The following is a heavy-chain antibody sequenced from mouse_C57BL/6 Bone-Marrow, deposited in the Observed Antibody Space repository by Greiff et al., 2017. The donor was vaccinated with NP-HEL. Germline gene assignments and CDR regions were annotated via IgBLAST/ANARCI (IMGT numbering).Heavy chain of an antibody. CDR1: GFSLTSYA. CDR3: ARIDGYYPDYFDY. J-gene: IGHJ2*01. D-gene: IGHD2-3*01. V-gene: IGHV2-9-1*01. CDR2: IWTGGGT. Sequence: VQVVESGPGLVAPSQSLSITCTVSGFSLTSYAISWVRQPPGKGLEWLGVIWTGGGTNYNSALKSRLSISKDNSKSQVFLKMNSLQTDDTARYYCARIDGYYPDYFDYWGQGTTLTVSS.